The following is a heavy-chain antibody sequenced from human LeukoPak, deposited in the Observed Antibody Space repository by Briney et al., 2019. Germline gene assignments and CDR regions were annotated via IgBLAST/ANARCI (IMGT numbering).Heavy chain of an antibody. V-gene: IGHV3-30*04. CDR1: GSTFSSYA. J-gene: IGHJ4*02. CDR3: ARDWRIAVALGPISN. Sequence: GGSLRLSCAASGSTFSSYAMHWVRQAPGKGLEWVAVISYDGSNKYYADSVKGRFTISRDNSKNTLYLQMNSLRAEDTAVYYCARDWRIAVALGPISNWGQGTLVTVSS. D-gene: IGHD6-19*01. CDR2: ISYDGSNK.